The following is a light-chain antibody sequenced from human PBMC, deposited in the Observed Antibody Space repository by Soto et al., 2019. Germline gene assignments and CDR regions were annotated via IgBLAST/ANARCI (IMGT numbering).Light chain of an antibody. Sequence: QSALTQPPSASGSPGQSVTISCTGTSSDIGGYNSVSWYQHSPGKAPKLILYKGTNRPSGVPDRFSGSKSGNTASLTVSDLQADDEGDYYCSSYAGNHILAFGGGTKLTVL. CDR3: SSYAGNHILA. CDR1: SSDIGGYNS. CDR2: KGT. J-gene: IGLJ2*01. V-gene: IGLV2-8*01.